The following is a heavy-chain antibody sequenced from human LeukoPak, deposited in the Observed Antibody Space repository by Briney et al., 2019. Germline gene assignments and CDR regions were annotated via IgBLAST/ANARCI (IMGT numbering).Heavy chain of an antibody. CDR2: ISHDGSIT. Sequence: PGGSLRLSCAASEFYFSTYVMHWVRQVLGKGLVWVSRISHDGSITSYADSVKGRFTISRDNAKNTLYLQMNSLGVEDTAVYYCARDRDFILFDYWGQGALVTVSS. CDR3: ARDRDFILFDY. V-gene: IGHV3-74*01. D-gene: IGHD2-21*01. J-gene: IGHJ4*02. CDR1: EFYFSTYV.